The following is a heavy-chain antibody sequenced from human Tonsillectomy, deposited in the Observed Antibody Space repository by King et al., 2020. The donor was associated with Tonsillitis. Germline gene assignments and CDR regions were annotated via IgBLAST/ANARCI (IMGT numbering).Heavy chain of an antibody. V-gene: IGHV2-26*01. Sequence: TLQESGPVLVKPTETLTLTCTVSGFSLSNTRMGVSWIRQPPGKALEWLAHIVSNDEKSYNTSLKSRLTISMDTSKSQVVLSMTNMDPVDTATYFCAQIIGDYSTVFEYWGQGSLVTVSS. D-gene: IGHD4-11*01. CDR1: GFSLSNTRMG. J-gene: IGHJ4*02. CDR2: IVSNDEK. CDR3: AQIIGDYSTVFEY.